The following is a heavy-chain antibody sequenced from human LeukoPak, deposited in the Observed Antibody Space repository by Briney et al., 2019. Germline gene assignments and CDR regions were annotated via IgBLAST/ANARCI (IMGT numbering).Heavy chain of an antibody. CDR3: VRDRGSGYDYNAHFDY. Sequence: GVSLRLSCSASGFTFSGYGMHWVRQAPGKGLEWVAVISYDGSNKYYADSVKGRFTISRDNSKNTLYLQMNSLRAEDTAVYYCVRDRGSGYDYNAHFDYWGQGTLVTVSS. J-gene: IGHJ4*02. V-gene: IGHV3-30*03. CDR2: ISYDGSNK. D-gene: IGHD5-12*01. CDR1: GFTFSGYG.